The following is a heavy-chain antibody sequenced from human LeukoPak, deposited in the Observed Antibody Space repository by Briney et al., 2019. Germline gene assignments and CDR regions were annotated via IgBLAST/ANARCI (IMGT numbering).Heavy chain of an antibody. V-gene: IGHV4-4*07. J-gene: IGHJ6*02. CDR1: GGSISSYY. CDR3: ARAPPLRVAAAGLWGRGGPREDYYYYGMDV. D-gene: IGHD6-13*01. CDR2: IYTSGST. Sequence: SETLSLTCTVSGGSISSYYWSWIRQPAGKGLKWIGRIYTSGSTNYNPSLKSRVTMSVDTSKNQFSLKLGSVTAADTAVYYCARAPPLRVAAAGLWGRGGPREDYYYYGMDVWGQGTTVTVSS.